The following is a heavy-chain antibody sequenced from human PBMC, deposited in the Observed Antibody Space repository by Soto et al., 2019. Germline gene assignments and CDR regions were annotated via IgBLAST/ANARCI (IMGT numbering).Heavy chain of an antibody. CDR2: IYRDDDK. J-gene: IGHJ4*02. D-gene: IGHD5-12*01. V-gene: IGHV2-5*02. CDR3: AHIDPEIVTVGGHGGFDY. Sequence: QITLKESGPPLVRPPQTLTLTCTFSGFSLTSGVGVGWIRQPPGKALEWLALIYRDDDKRYSPSLKNRLTITKDTSKNQVVLTMTNVGPVDTATYFCAHIDPEIVTVGGHGGFDYWGQGTLVTVSS. CDR1: GFSLTSGVG.